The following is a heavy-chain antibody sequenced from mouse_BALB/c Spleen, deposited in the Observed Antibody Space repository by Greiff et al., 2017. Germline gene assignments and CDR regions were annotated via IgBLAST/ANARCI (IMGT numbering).Heavy chain of an antibody. CDR2: ILPGSGST. Sequence: QVHVKQSGAELMKPGASGKISCKATGYTFSSYWIEWVKQRPGHGLEWIGEILPGSGSTNYNEKFKGKATFTADTSSNTAYMQLSSLTSEDSAVYYCARADYDKGYAMDYWGQGTSVTVSS. V-gene: IGHV1-9*01. CDR1: GYTFSSYW. J-gene: IGHJ4*01. D-gene: IGHD2-4*01. CDR3: ARADYDKGYAMDY.